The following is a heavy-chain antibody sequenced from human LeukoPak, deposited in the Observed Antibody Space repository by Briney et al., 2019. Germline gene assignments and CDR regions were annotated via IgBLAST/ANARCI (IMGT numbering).Heavy chain of an antibody. V-gene: IGHV1-2*04. CDR2: INPNSGGT. CDR1: GYTFTGYY. Sequence: GASVKVSCSAAGYTFTGYYMPWVRQAPGQGLEWMGWINPNSGGTNYAQKFQGWVTMTRDTSISTAYMELSRLRSDDTAVYYCARGLNNWNDFDYWGQGTLVTVSS. D-gene: IGHD1-1*01. CDR3: ARGLNNWNDFDY. J-gene: IGHJ4*02.